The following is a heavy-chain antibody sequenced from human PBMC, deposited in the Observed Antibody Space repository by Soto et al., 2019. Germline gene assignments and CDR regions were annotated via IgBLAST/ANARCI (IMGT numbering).Heavy chain of an antibody. J-gene: IGHJ4*02. CDR2: INGDGRTT. D-gene: IGHD3-10*01. Sequence: EVQLVESGGGLVQPGGSLRLSCTASGLTFNNYWMHWVRHAPGKEPVWVSRINGDGRTTTYADSVRGRFTISRDNAKNTVYLQMNSLRAEDTAVYYCVGGDYAGAGTFYLTDHWGQGSLVTVSS. V-gene: IGHV3-74*01. CDR3: VGGDYAGAGTFYLTDH. CDR1: GLTFNNYW.